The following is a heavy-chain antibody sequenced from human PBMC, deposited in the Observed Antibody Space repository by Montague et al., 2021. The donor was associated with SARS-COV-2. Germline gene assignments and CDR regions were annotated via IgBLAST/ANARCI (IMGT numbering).Heavy chain of an antibody. CDR1: GGSFSDYY. D-gene: IGHD2-2*01. V-gene: IGHV4-34*01. CDR3: ARFLRRVVPAATGHCEKNYHYYDMDD. CDR2: IHHSGST. J-gene: IGHJ6*03. Sequence: SETLSLTCAVYGGSFSDYYWSWIRQPPGKGLEWIGEIHHSGSTNYNPSLKSRVTISVDTSKNQFSLRLSSVTAADTAVYYCARFLRRVVPAATGHCEKNYHYYDMDDWGKGTTVTVSS.